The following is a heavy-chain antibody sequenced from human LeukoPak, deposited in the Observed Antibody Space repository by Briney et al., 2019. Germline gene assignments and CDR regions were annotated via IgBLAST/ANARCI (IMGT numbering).Heavy chain of an antibody. CDR1: GYSFTSYW. CDR2: IDPSDSYT. D-gene: IGHD3-10*01. J-gene: IGHJ4*02. V-gene: IGHV5-10-1*01. CDR3: ARHRDYYGSGSYPDY. Sequence: GESLKISCKGSGYSFTSYWISWVRQVPGKGLEWMGRIDPSDSYTNYSPSFQGHVTISADKSISTAYLQWSSLKASDTAMYYCARHRDYYGSGSYPDYWGQGTLVTVSS.